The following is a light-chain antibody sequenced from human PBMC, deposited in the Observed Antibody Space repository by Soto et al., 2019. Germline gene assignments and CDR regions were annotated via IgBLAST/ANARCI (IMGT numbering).Light chain of an antibody. Sequence: DIQMTQSPSSLSASVGDRVTITCRASQSISNFLNWYQQKPGKAPKLLIYAAASLTSGVPARFSGSGSGTDFTLTISSLQPEDFATYYCQQSYSTPLTFGGGTKVEMK. J-gene: IGKJ4*01. CDR2: AAA. V-gene: IGKV1-39*01. CDR1: QSISNF. CDR3: QQSYSTPLT.